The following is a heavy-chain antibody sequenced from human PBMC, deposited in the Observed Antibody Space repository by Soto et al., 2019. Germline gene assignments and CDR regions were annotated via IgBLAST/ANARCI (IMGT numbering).Heavy chain of an antibody. CDR2: INHSGST. V-gene: IGHV4-34*01. Sequence: PSETLSLTCAVYGGSFSGYYWSWIRQPPEKGLEWIGEINHSGSTNYNPSLKSRVTISVDTSKNQFSLKLSSVTAADTAVYYCARGREAAAARLFDLWGQGTLVTVSS. CDR3: ARGREAAAARLFDL. J-gene: IGHJ5*02. D-gene: IGHD6-13*01. CDR1: GGSFSGYY.